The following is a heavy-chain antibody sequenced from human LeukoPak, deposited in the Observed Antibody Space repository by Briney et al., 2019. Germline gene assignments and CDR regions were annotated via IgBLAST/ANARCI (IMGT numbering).Heavy chain of an antibody. V-gene: IGHV3-21*04. D-gene: IGHD3-22*01. CDR2: ISSSSSYI. J-gene: IGHJ4*02. Sequence: GGSLRLSCAASGFTFSSYGMNWVRQAPGKGLEWVSFISSSSSYIYYADSVKGRFTISRDNAKNSLYLQMNSLRAEDTAVYYCARDPPLDYYDSSGYPGGYWGQGTLVTVSS. CDR3: ARDPPLDYYDSSGYPGGY. CDR1: GFTFSSYG.